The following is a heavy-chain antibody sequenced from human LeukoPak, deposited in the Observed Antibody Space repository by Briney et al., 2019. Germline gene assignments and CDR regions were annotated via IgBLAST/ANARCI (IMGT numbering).Heavy chain of an antibody. J-gene: IGHJ4*02. CDR1: GFTFSSYG. CDR3: GSGTYLYYFDH. CDR2: ISYDGSDK. V-gene: IGHV3-30*03. D-gene: IGHD1-26*01. Sequence: GGSLRLSCAASGFTFSSYGMHWVRQAPGKGLEWVAVISYDGSDKYYADSVKGRFTISRDNSKNTLFLQMNSLRAEGTAVYYCGSGTYLYYFDHWGQGTLVTVSS.